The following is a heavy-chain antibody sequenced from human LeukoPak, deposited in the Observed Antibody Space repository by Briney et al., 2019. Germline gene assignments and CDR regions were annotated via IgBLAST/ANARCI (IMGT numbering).Heavy chain of an antibody. D-gene: IGHD3-22*01. CDR1: GFTFSSYA. J-gene: IGHJ4*02. CDR2: ISGSGGST. CDR3: ARVSSSGSYFDY. Sequence: GGSLRLSCAASGFTFSSYAMSWVRQAPGKGLEWVSAISGSGGSTYYADSVKGRFTISRDNSKNTLYLQMNSLRAEDTAVYYCARVSSSGSYFDYWGQGTLVTVSS. V-gene: IGHV3-23*01.